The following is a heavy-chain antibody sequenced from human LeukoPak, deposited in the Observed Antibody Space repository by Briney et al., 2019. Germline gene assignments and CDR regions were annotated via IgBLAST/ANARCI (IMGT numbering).Heavy chain of an antibody. V-gene: IGHV5-51*01. Sequence: GESLQISCKGSGYSFSSYWIGWVRQMPGKGLEWMGIIYPGDSDTRYSPSFQGQVTISADKSISTAYLQWSSLKASDTAMYYCARHRRIAVAGDYYYYYMDVWGKGTTVTVSS. CDR2: IYPGDSDT. J-gene: IGHJ6*03. D-gene: IGHD6-19*01. CDR1: GYSFSSYW. CDR3: ARHRRIAVAGDYYYYYMDV.